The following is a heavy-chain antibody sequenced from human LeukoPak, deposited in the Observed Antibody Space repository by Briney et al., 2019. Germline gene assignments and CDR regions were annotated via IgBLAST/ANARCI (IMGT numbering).Heavy chain of an antibody. CDR3: ASDGGPFDH. Sequence: PGGSLRLSCTASGIMFSGYWMSLVRQAPGKGLEWVANIKQHGTERYYVDSVKGRFTISRDDAKKSVYLQMNSLRAEDTAVYFCASDGGPFDHWGQGILVTVAS. D-gene: IGHD3-16*01. V-gene: IGHV3-7*01. CDR1: GIMFSGYW. J-gene: IGHJ4*02. CDR2: IKQHGTER.